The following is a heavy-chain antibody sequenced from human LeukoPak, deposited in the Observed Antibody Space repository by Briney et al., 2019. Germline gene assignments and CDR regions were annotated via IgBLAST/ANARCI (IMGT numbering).Heavy chain of an antibody. CDR2: ISSSSSYI. CDR3: AKAWGVATVRSDGYFDY. D-gene: IGHD5-12*01. Sequence: GGSLRLSCAASGFTFSSYSMNWVRQAPGKGLEWVSSISSSSSYIYYADSVKGRFTISRGNAKNSLFLQVTGLRAEDRAVYFFAKAWGVATVRSDGYFDYWGQGTLVTVSS. CDR1: GFTFSSYS. V-gene: IGHV3-21*01. J-gene: IGHJ4*02.